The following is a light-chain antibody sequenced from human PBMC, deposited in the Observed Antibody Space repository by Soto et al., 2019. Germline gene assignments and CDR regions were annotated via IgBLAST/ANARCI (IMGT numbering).Light chain of an antibody. CDR3: QQSYSTPPT. V-gene: IGKV1-39*01. Sequence: DIQMTQSPSSLSASVGDRVTITCRASQSISTYLNWYQQKPGKAPKVLIYGASGLQSGVPSRFSGSGSGTDFTLTISSLQPEDFATYYCQQSYSTPPTFGQGTKLEIK. J-gene: IGKJ2*01. CDR1: QSISTY. CDR2: GAS.